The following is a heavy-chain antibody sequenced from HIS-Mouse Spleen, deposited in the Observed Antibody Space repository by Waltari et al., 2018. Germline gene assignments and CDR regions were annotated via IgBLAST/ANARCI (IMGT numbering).Heavy chain of an antibody. CDR3: ARASRDLLLPRYFDL. J-gene: IGHJ2*01. CDR1: GGSISSYY. CDR2: YYSGST. V-gene: IGHV4-59*01. Sequence: QVQLQESGPGLVKPSETLSRTCTVSGGSISSYYWRWIRQPPGKGLEWIGYYSGSTNYNPSLKSRVTISVDTSKNQFSLKLSSVTAADTAVYYCARASRDLLLPRYFDLWGRGTLVTVSS.